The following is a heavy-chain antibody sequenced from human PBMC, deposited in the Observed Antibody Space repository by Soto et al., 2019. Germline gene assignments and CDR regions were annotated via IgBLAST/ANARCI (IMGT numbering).Heavy chain of an antibody. Sequence: QPGGSLRLSCSASGFTFPKYSMQWVRQSPGKGLQFVSTISSNGGGTDYTGSVKGRFTISRDNSKKTPYLQMSRLRPGATAVYYCVKDLFGMDDWGQGTTVTVSS. CDR2: ISSNGGGT. CDR1: GFTFPKYS. V-gene: IGHV3-64D*06. CDR3: VKDLFGMDD. J-gene: IGHJ6*02.